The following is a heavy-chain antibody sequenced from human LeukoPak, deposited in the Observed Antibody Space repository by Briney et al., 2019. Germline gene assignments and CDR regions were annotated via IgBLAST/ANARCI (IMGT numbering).Heavy chain of an antibody. CDR3: ARVKAVAGATIDY. Sequence: PSETLSLTCTVSGGSISSYYWSWVRQPPGKGLEWIGYIYYSGSTNYNPSLKSRVTISVDTSKNQFSLKLSSVTAADTAVYYCARVKAVAGATIDYWGQGTLVTVSS. J-gene: IGHJ4*02. CDR1: GGSISSYY. V-gene: IGHV4-59*01. CDR2: IYYSGST. D-gene: IGHD6-19*01.